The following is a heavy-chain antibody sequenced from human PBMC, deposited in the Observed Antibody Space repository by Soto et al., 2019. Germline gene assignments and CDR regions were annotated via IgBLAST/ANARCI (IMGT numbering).Heavy chain of an antibody. CDR1: GFTFSSYS. V-gene: IGHV3-48*02. J-gene: IGHJ6*02. D-gene: IGHD3-3*01. CDR2: ISSSSSTI. CDR3: ARVDDFWSGGGMDV. Sequence: GGSLRLSCAASGFTFSSYSMNWVRQAPGKGLEWVSYISSSSSTIYYADSVKGRFTISRDNAKNSLYLQMNSLRDEDTAVYYCARVDDFWSGGGMDVWGQGTTVTVSS.